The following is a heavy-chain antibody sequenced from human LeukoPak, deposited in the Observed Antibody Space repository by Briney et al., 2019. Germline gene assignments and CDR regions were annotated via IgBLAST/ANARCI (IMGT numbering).Heavy chain of an antibody. J-gene: IGHJ4*02. CDR2: ISPIFGTA. V-gene: IGHV1-69*06. CDR3: AREGQRWLQSKGAFDY. CDR1: GGTFSSYA. Sequence: SVKVSCKASGGTFSSYAISWVRQAPGQGLEWMGGISPIFGTANYAQKFQGRVTITADKSTSTAYMELSSLRSEDTAVYYCAREGQRWLQSKGAFDYWGQGTLVTVSS. D-gene: IGHD5-24*01.